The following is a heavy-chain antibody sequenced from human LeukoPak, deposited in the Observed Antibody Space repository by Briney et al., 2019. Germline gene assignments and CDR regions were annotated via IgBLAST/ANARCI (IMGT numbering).Heavy chain of an antibody. CDR3: AREEKVVITPRYYGMDV. CDR1: GFNFSSYW. Sequence: GGSLRLSCAASGFNFSSYWMHWVRQAPRKGLLWVSRINSDGSSTSYADSVKGRFTISRDNAKNTLYLQMNSLRAEDTAVYYCAREEKVVITPRYYGMDVWGQGTTVTVSS. J-gene: IGHJ6*02. V-gene: IGHV3-74*01. CDR2: INSDGSST. D-gene: IGHD3-22*01.